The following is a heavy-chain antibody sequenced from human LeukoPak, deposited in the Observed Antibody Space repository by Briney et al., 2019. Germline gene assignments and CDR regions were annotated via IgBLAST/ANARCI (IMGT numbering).Heavy chain of an antibody. V-gene: IGHV3-53*01. CDR3: ARGGTGYSSGWYRQNYYYYYYMDV. J-gene: IGHJ6*03. CDR1: GFTFSFYT. CDR2: IYSGGST. D-gene: IGHD6-19*01. Sequence: GGSLRLSCAASGFTFSFYTMSWVRQAPGKGLEWVSVIYSGGSTYYADSVKGRFTISRDNSKNTLYLQMNSLRAEDTAVFCCARGGTGYSSGWYRQNYYYYYYMDVWGKGTTVTISS.